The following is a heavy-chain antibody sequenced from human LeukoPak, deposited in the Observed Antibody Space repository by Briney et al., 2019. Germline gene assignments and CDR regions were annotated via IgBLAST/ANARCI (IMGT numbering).Heavy chain of an antibody. Sequence: SETLSLTCAVYGGSFSGYYWSWIRQPPGKGLEWIGEINHSGSTNYNPSLKSRVTISVDTSKNQFSLKLSSVTAADTAVYHCARTPRGVAVAGGDYWGQGTLVTVSS. CDR1: GGSFSGYY. J-gene: IGHJ4*02. V-gene: IGHV4-34*01. CDR3: ARTPRGVAVAGGDY. D-gene: IGHD6-19*01. CDR2: INHSGST.